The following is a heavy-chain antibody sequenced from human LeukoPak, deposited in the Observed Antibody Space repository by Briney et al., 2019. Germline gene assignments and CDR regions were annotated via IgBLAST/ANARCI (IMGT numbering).Heavy chain of an antibody. D-gene: IGHD5-18*01. CDR3: AREPYSYGLPLDY. Sequence: GASVKVSCKASGGTFSSYAINWVRQAPGQGLEWMGIINPSGGSTSYAQKFQGRVTMTRDTSTSTVYMELSSLRSEDTAVYYCAREPYSYGLPLDYWGQGTLVTVSS. J-gene: IGHJ4*02. V-gene: IGHV1-46*01. CDR1: GGTFSSYA. CDR2: INPSGGST.